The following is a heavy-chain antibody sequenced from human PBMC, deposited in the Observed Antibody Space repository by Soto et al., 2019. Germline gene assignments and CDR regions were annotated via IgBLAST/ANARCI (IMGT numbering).Heavy chain of an antibody. CDR3: ARVSHNNWELPYYYYYGMDV. Sequence: QVQLVQSGAEVKKPGSSVKVSCKASGGTFSSYAISWVRQAPGQGLEWMGGIIPIFGTANYAQKFQGRVTITADESTSTAYMELSSLRSEDTAVYYCARVSHNNWELPYYYYYGMDVWGQGTTVTVSS. CDR1: GGTFSSYA. V-gene: IGHV1-69*01. CDR2: IIPIFGTA. J-gene: IGHJ6*02. D-gene: IGHD1-26*01.